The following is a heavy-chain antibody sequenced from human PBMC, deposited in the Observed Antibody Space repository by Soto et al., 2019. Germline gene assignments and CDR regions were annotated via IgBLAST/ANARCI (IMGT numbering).Heavy chain of an antibody. CDR2: ISANGGST. D-gene: IGHD2-15*01. CDR3: ATEGILSPHFDY. CDR1: GFTFTSYA. Sequence: EVQLLESGGGLVQPGGSLRLSCAASGFTFTSYAMSWVRQAPGKGLEWVSSISANGGSTYYADSVKGRFTISRDNSKNTLYLQMISLGAEDTAVYYCATEGILSPHFDYWGQGTLVTVSS. V-gene: IGHV3-23*01. J-gene: IGHJ4*02.